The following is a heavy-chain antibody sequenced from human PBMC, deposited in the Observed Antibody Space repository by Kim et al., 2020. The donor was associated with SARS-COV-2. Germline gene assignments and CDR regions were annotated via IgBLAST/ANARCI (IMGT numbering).Heavy chain of an antibody. V-gene: IGHV1-18*01. D-gene: IGHD4-17*01. J-gene: IGHJ4*02. CDR2: T. CDR3: ARGAYGDVSFDY. Sequence: TKDGQKVQGRVIMTTDTSTNTAYMELWSLRSDDTARYYCARGAYGDVSFDYWGQGTLVTVSS.